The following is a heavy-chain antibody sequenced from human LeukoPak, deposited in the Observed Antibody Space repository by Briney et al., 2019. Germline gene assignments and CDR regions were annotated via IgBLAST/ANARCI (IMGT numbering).Heavy chain of an antibody. CDR2: MNPNSGNT. Sequence: ASVKVSCKASGYTFTSYDINWVRQATGQGLEWMGWMNPNSGNTGYAQKFQGRVTMTRNTSISTAYMELSSLRSEDTAVYYCARSIGGGYYYYYYGMDVWGQGTTVTVSS. J-gene: IGHJ6*02. CDR3: ARSIGGGYYYYYYGMDV. D-gene: IGHD2-21*01. V-gene: IGHV1-8*01. CDR1: GYTFTSYD.